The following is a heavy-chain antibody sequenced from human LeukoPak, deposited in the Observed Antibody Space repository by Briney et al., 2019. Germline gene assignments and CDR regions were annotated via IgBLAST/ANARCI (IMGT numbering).Heavy chain of an antibody. Sequence: GESLKISCKGSGYSFISYWSAWVRQMPGKGLEWMGLIYPGDSDARYSPSFRGQVTISADKSINIAYLQWSDLKASDTAMYYCARGAVEMATTNAFDIWGQGTMVTVSS. D-gene: IGHD5-24*01. CDR3: ARGAVEMATTNAFDI. CDR2: IYPGDSDA. V-gene: IGHV5-51*01. CDR1: GYSFISYW. J-gene: IGHJ3*02.